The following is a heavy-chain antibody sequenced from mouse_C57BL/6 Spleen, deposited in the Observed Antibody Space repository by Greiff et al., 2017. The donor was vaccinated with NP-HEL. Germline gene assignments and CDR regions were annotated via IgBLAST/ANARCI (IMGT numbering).Heavy chain of an antibody. Sequence: QVQLQQPGTELVKPGASVKLSCKASGYTFTSYWMHWVKQRPGQGLEWIGMIHPNSGSTNYNEKFKSKATLTVDKSSSTAYMQLSSLTSEDSAVYYCAREKRSNWEDFDYWGQGTTLTVSS. J-gene: IGHJ2*01. CDR2: IHPNSGST. CDR1: GYTFTSYW. D-gene: IGHD4-1*01. CDR3: AREKRSNWEDFDY. V-gene: IGHV1-64*01.